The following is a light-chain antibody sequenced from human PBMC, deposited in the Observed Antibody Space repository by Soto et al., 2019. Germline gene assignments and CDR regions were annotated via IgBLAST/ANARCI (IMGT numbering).Light chain of an antibody. J-gene: IGKJ5*01. V-gene: IGKV3-11*01. CDR1: QSIGRY. CDR2: EAS. CDR3: QQRSDWPIT. Sequence: EIVLTQSPATLSLSPGERASLSCWASQSIGRYLAWYQQKPGQAPRLLIYEASSRAAGIPGRFSGSGFGTDFTLTISSLEPEDFAVYYCQQRSDWPITFGQGTRLEIK.